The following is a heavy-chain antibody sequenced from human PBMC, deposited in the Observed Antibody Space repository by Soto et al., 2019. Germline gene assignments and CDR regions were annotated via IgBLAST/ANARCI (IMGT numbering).Heavy chain of an antibody. D-gene: IGHD3-3*01. J-gene: IGHJ4*02. CDR3: ASGFWSGEGSLDY. CDR2: ISYDGSNK. V-gene: IGHV3-30-3*01. CDR1: GFTFSSYA. Sequence: QVQLVESGGGVVQPGRSLRLSCAASGFTFSSYAMHWVRQAPGKGLEWVAVISYDGSNKYYADSVKGRFTISRDNSKNTLYLQINSLRAEDTAVYYCASGFWSGEGSLDYWGQGTLVTVSS.